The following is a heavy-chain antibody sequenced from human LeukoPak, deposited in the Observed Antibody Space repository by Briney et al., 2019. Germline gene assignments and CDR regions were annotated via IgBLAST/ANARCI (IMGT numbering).Heavy chain of an antibody. V-gene: IGHV4-4*02. Sequence: PSGTLSPTCAVSGGSISSSNWWSWVRQPPGKGLEWIGEIYHSGSTNYNPSLKGRVTISVDKSKNQFSLKLSSVTAADTAVYYCARAFYYYGSGSNGGNWFDPWGQGTLVTVSS. J-gene: IGHJ5*02. CDR2: IYHSGST. D-gene: IGHD3-10*01. CDR1: GGSISSSNW. CDR3: ARAFYYYGSGSNGGNWFDP.